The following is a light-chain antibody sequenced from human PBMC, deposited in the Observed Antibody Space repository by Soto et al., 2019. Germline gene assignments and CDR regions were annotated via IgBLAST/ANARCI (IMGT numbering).Light chain of an antibody. CDR3: QSYDNRHVV. CDR2: NNA. Sequence: QSVLTQPPSVSGAPGQRVTISCTGSNSNIGAGYDVHWYQQLPGTAPKPLLYNNANRPSGVPDRFSGSKSGASASLAITGLQAEDEADYYCQSYDNRHVVFGGGTTLTVL. CDR1: NSNIGAGYD. V-gene: IGLV1-40*01. J-gene: IGLJ2*01.